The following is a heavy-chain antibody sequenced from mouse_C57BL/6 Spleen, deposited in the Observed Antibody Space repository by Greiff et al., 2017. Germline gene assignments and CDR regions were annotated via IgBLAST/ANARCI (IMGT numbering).Heavy chain of an antibody. V-gene: IGHV1-52*01. J-gene: IGHJ2*01. CDR2: IDPSDSET. CDR1: GYTFTSYW. Sequence: QVQLQQPGAELVRPGSSVKLSCTASGYTFTSYWMHWVKQRPIQGLEWIGNIDPSDSETHYNQKFKDKATLTVDKSSSTAYLQLSSLTSEDSAVYYCAREWDFDYWGQGTTLTVSS. CDR3: AREWDFDY.